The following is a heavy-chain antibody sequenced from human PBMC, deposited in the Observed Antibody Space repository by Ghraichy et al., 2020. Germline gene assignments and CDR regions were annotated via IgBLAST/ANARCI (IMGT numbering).Heavy chain of an antibody. CDR2: ISSSSSYI. CDR3: AKKSLGDYFDY. Sequence: GGSLRLSCAASGFTFSSYSMNWVRQAPGKGLEWVSSISSSSSYIYYADSVKGRFTISRDNSKNTLYLQMNSLRAEDTAVYYCAKKSLGDYFDYWGQGTLVTVSS. J-gene: IGHJ4*02. V-gene: IGHV3-21*04. CDR1: GFTFSSYS. D-gene: IGHD4-17*01.